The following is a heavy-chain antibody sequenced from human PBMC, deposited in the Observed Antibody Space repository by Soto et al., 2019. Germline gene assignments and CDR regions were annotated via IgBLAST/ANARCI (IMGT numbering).Heavy chain of an antibody. CDR2: ISGSGGST. CDR1: GFTFSSYA. CDR3: AKGHVVVPAAMNFDY. J-gene: IGHJ4*02. D-gene: IGHD2-2*01. Sequence: GGSLRLSCAASGFTFSSYAMSWVRQAPGKGLEWVSAISGSGGSTYYADSVKGRFTISRDNSKSTLYLQMNSLRAEDTAVYYFAKGHVVVPAAMNFDYWGQGTLVTGSS. V-gene: IGHV3-23*01.